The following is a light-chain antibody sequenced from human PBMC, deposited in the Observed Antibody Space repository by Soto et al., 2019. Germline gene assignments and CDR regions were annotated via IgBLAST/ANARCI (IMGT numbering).Light chain of an antibody. CDR3: QSYDSSLSGWV. CDR1: SSNIGAGYD. J-gene: IGLJ3*02. Sequence: QSVLTQSPSVAGGPGQRVTISCTGSSSNIGAGYDVHWYQQVPGTAPKLLIYGNTNRPSGVPDRFSGSKSGTSASLAITGLQAEDEADYYCQSYDSSLSGWVFGGGTKLTVL. CDR2: GNT. V-gene: IGLV1-40*01.